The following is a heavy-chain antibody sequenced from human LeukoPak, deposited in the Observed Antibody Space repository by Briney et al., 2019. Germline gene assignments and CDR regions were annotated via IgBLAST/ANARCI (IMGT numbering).Heavy chain of an antibody. D-gene: IGHD3-9*01. Sequence: PSETLSLPCTVSGGSISSYYWRWIRQPPGKGLEWIGYIYYNGRTNYNPSLESRVPISLDTSKNQFSLKLSSVPAADTAVYYCARQPLTGYYSDAFDIWGQGTMVTVSS. CDR3: ARQPLTGYYSDAFDI. CDR1: GGSISSYY. V-gene: IGHV4-59*08. J-gene: IGHJ3*02. CDR2: IYYNGRT.